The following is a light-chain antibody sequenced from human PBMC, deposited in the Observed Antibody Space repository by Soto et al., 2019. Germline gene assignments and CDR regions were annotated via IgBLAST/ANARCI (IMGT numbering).Light chain of an antibody. V-gene: IGKV3-20*01. CDR2: GAS. CDR1: QSVSSSY. CDR3: QQYGSSPPT. Sequence: EIVLTQSPGTLSLSPGERATLSCRASQSVSSSYLAWYQQKPGQAPRLLIYGASSRATGIPDRFSGSGSGKDFTLTISRLEPEDFAVYYCQQYGSSPPTFGQGTKLEIK. J-gene: IGKJ2*01.